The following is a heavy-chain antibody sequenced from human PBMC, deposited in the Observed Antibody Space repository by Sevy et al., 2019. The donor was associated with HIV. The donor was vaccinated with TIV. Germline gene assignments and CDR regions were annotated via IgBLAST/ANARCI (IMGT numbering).Heavy chain of an antibody. V-gene: IGHV5-51*01. J-gene: IGHJ4*02. CDR3: VIGGRDSYVRYNDWHADY. Sequence: GESLKISCKGSGYSFTTYWIGWVRQMPGKDLEWIGIIYPSDSEIRCSPPFQGQVTISADKSISTAYLQGSSLKASDSAVYYCVIGGRDSYVRYNDWHADYWGQGTLVTVSS. CDR2: IYPSDSEI. D-gene: IGHD3-9*01. CDR1: GYSFTTYW.